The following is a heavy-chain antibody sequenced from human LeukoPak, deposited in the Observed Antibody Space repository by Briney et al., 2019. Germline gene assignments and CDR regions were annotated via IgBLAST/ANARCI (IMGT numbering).Heavy chain of an antibody. CDR1: GFTFSSYG. J-gene: IGHJ4*02. D-gene: IGHD6-19*01. V-gene: IGHV3-33*06. Sequence: PGRSLRLSCAASGFTFSSYGMHWVRQAPGKGLEWVAVIWYDGSNKYYADSVKGRFTISRDNSKNTLYLQMNSLRAEDTAVYYCAKEGWLVLDYWGQGTLVTVSS. CDR3: AKEGWLVLDY. CDR2: IWYDGSNK.